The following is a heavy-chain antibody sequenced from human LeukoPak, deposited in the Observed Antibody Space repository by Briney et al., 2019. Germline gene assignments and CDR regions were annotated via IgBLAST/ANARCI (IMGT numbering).Heavy chain of an antibody. CDR1: GYTFTSYD. D-gene: IGHD5-18*01. V-gene: IGHV1-8*01. J-gene: IGHJ4*02. CDR3: AARAGGLSWIQLWPL. Sequence: GASVKVSCKASGYTFTSYDINWVRQATGQGLEWMGWMNPNSGNTGYAQKFQGRVTITADESTSTAYMELSSLRSEDTAVYYCAARAGGLSWIQLWPLWGQGTLVTVSS. CDR2: MNPNSGNT.